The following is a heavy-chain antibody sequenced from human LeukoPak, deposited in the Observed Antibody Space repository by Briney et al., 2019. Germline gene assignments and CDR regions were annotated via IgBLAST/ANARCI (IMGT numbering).Heavy chain of an antibody. V-gene: IGHV7-4-1*02. CDR2: INTNTGNP. J-gene: IGHJ5*02. Sequence: ASVKVSCKASGYTFTGYAMNWVRQAPGQGLEWMGWINTNTGNPTYAQGFTGRFVFSLDTSVSTAYLQISSLKAEDTAVYYCARLGATMVRGVPQLWFDPWGQGTLVTVSS. CDR1: GYTFTGYA. CDR3: ARLGATMVRGVPQLWFDP. D-gene: IGHD3-10*01.